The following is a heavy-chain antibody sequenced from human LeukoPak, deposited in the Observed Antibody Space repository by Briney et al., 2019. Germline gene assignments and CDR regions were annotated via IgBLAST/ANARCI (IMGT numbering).Heavy chain of an antibody. Sequence: GGSLRLSCAASGFTFSSYGMHWVRQAPGKGLEWVAFIRYDGSNKYYADSVKGRFTISRDNSKNTLYLQMNSLRAEDTAVYYCAKDPLRSYYYDSSGLFYFDYWGQGTLVTVSS. V-gene: IGHV3-30*02. CDR1: GFTFSSYG. D-gene: IGHD3-22*01. CDR3: AKDPLRSYYYDSSGLFYFDY. CDR2: IRYDGSNK. J-gene: IGHJ4*02.